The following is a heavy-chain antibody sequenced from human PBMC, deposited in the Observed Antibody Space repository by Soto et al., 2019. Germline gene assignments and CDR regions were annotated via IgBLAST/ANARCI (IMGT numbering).Heavy chain of an antibody. V-gene: IGHV4-39*01. D-gene: IGHD6-25*01. J-gene: IGHJ4*02. CDR2: IYYSGST. Sequence: ASETLSLTCTVSGGSISSSSYYWGWIRQPPGKGLEWIGSIYYSGSTYYNPSLKSRVTISVDTSKNQFSLKLSSVTAADTAVYYCARRANSSADYWGQGTLVTVSS. CDR1: GGSISSSSYY. CDR3: ARRANSSADY.